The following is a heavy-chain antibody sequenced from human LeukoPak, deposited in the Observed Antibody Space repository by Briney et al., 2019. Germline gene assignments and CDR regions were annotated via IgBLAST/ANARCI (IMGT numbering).Heavy chain of an antibody. V-gene: IGHV4-59*01. CDR3: ARGWRGDHFDY. CDR1: GDSISSSY. J-gene: IGHJ4*02. Sequence: SETLSLTCTVSGDSISSSYWSWIRQSPGKGLEWIGYVYYSGSTNYYSGSTNYNPPLKSRVTISGDTSKNQFSLRLSSVTAADTAVYYCARGWRGDHFDYWGQGTLVTVSS. D-gene: IGHD3-16*01. CDR2: VYYSGSTNYYSGST.